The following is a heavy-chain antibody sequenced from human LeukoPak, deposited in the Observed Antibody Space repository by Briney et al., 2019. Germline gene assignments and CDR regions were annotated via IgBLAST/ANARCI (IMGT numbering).Heavy chain of an antibody. J-gene: IGHJ5*02. CDR3: AKERGNRGYGGKWDWFDP. V-gene: IGHV3-23*01. CDR2: ISGSGGST. D-gene: IGHD4-23*01. Sequence: HPGGSLRLSCAASGFTFSSYAMSWVRQAPGKGLEWVSAISGSGGSTYYADSVKGRFTISRDNSKNTLYLQMNSLRAEDTAVYYCAKERGNRGYGGKWDWFDPWGQGTLVTVSS. CDR1: GFTFSSYA.